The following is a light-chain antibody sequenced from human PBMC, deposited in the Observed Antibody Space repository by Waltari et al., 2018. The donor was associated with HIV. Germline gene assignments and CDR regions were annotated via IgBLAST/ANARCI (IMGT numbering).Light chain of an antibody. CDR2: MS. CDR3: SSYTSSSTRV. Sequence: QSALTQPASVSGSPGQSITIPCPGTSSDVGGYNYVSWYQRQPGKAPKLMIMMSIIGPQEFLIVSGSKSGNTASLTISGLQAEDEADYYCSSYTSSSTRVFGGGTKVTVL. V-gene: IGLV2-14*03. J-gene: IGLJ3*02. CDR1: SSDVGGYNY.